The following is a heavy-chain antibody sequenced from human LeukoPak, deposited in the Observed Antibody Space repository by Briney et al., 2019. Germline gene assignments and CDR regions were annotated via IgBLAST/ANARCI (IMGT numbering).Heavy chain of an antibody. CDR2: IYYSGST. CDR3: ASPPYYYDSSGYDAFDI. D-gene: IGHD3-22*01. Sequence: PSETRSLTCTVSGGSISSSSYYWGWIRQPPGKGLEWIGSIYYSGSTYYNPSLKSRVTISVDTSKNQFSLKLSSVTAADTAVYYCASPPYYYDSSGYDAFDIWGQGTMVTVSS. J-gene: IGHJ3*02. CDR1: GGSISSSSYY. V-gene: IGHV4-39*07.